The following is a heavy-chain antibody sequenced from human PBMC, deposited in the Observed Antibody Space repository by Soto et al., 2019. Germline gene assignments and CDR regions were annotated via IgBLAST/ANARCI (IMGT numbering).Heavy chain of an antibody. CDR2: INGGSGNT. J-gene: IGHJ4*02. D-gene: IGHD6-19*01. Sequence: SEACRYAFTCYSRCSARQAPGQRLEWIGRINGGSGNTNYSQKFQGRVTITRDTSASTAYMELSSLRSEDTALYYCASVLSGWYGLDYRGQGTLVTVSS. CDR1: RYAFTCYS. CDR3: ASVLSGWYGLDY. V-gene: IGHV1-3*01.